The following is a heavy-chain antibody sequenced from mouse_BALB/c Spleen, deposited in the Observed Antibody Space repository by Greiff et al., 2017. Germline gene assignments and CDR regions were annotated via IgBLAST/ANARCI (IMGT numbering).Heavy chain of an antibody. Sequence: QVQLQQSGPELVKPGASVKISCKASGYAFSSSWMNWVKQRPGQGLEWIGRIYPGDGDTNYNGKFKGKATLTADKSSSTAYMQLSSLTSVDSAVYFCARWGYDGGYYAMDYWGQGTSVTVSS. CDR3: ARWGYDGGYYAMDY. V-gene: IGHV1-82*01. D-gene: IGHD2-2*01. CDR2: IYPGDGDT. J-gene: IGHJ4*01. CDR1: GYAFSSSW.